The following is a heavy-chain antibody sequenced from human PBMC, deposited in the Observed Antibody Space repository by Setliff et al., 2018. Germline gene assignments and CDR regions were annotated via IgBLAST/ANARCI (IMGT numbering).Heavy chain of an antibody. J-gene: IGHJ4*02. Sequence: SVKVSCKASRGTFSTYFISWVRQAPGQGPEWMGGIIPIFGTPHYAQKFQGRLTISTDVSASTVYMDLVSLTSDDTAVYSCARDGDYCTGGSCYPFDYWGPGTLVTVSS. V-gene: IGHV1-69*05. CDR1: RGTFSTYF. CDR2: IIPIFGTP. CDR3: ARDGDYCTGGSCYPFDY. D-gene: IGHD2-15*01.